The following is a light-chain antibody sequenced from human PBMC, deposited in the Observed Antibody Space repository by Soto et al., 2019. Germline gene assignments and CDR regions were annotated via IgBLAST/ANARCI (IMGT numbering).Light chain of an antibody. CDR1: SSDVGGYNY. Sequence: QSALTQPASVSGSPGQSITISCTGTSSDVGGYNYVSWYQQHPGKAPKLTIYEVSNRPSGVSNRFSGSKSGNTASLTISGLQAEDEADYYCSSYTSSSIWVFGGGTKVTVL. CDR3: SSYTSSSIWV. CDR2: EVS. J-gene: IGLJ3*02. V-gene: IGLV2-14*01.